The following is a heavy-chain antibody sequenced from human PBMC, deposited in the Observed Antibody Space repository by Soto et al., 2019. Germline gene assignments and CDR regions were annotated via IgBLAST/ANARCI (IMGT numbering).Heavy chain of an antibody. CDR2: IYYSGST. V-gene: IGHV4-31*03. Sequence: TLSLTCTVSGGSISSGGYYWSWIRQHPGKGLEWIGYIYYSGSTYYNPSLKSRVTISVDTSKNQFSLKLSSVTAADTAVYYCARADEITIFGVVPNYFDYWGQGTLVTVSS. D-gene: IGHD3-3*01. CDR3: ARADEITIFGVVPNYFDY. CDR1: GGSISSGGYY. J-gene: IGHJ4*02.